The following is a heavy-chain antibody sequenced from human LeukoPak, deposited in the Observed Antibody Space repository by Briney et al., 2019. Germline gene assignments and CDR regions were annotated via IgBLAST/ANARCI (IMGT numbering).Heavy chain of an antibody. Sequence: GESLKISCKGSGYSFTSYWIGWVRQMPGKGLEWMGIIYPGDPDTRYSPSFQGQVTISADKSISTAYLQWSSLKASDTAMYCCAREQKGLGTAFDYWGQGTLVTASS. CDR3: AREQKGLGTAFDY. D-gene: IGHD2-8*02. CDR1: GYSFTSYW. V-gene: IGHV5-51*01. CDR2: IYPGDPDT. J-gene: IGHJ4*02.